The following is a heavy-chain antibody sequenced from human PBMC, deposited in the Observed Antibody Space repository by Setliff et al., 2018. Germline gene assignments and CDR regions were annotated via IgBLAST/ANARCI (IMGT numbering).Heavy chain of an antibody. V-gene: IGHV3-48*01. CDR3: ARDYYDSSGYYDYFDY. CDR2: ISSSSSTI. D-gene: IGHD3-22*01. Sequence: GGSLRLSCAASGFTFSSYSMNWVRQAPGKGLEWVSYISSSSSTIYYADSVKGRFTISRDNAKNSLYLQMNSLRAEDTAVYYCARDYYDSSGYYDYFDYWGQGTLVTVPQ. CDR1: GFTFSSYS. J-gene: IGHJ4*02.